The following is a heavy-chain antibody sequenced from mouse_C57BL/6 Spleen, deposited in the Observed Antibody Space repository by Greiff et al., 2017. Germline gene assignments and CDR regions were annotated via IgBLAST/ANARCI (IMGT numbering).Heavy chain of an antibody. CDR2: IWWDDDK. CDR1: GFSLSTFGMG. J-gene: IGHJ4*01. Sequence: QVTLKESGPGILQPSQTLSLTCSFSGFSLSTFGMGVGWIRQPSGKGLEWLAHIWWDDDKYYNPALKRRLTISKDTSKNQVFLKIANVDTADTATYYCARIVSYGSSPYYAMDYWGQGTSVTVSS. CDR3: ARIVSYGSSPYYAMDY. D-gene: IGHD1-1*01. V-gene: IGHV8-8*01.